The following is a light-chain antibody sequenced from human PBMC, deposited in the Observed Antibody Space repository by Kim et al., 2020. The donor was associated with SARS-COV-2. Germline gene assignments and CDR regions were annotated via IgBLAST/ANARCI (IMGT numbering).Light chain of an antibody. CDR2: ELT. CDR3: SSYAGTNDVR. CDR1: TVDVGANKY. J-gene: IGLJ2*01. V-gene: IGLV2-8*01. Sequence: GQSIAIACTGTTVDVGANKYVSWYQQYPGRAPKLILYELTKRPSGVPDRFSGSKSGNTASLTVSGLQAEDEAHYYCSSYAGTNDVRFGGGTQLTVL.